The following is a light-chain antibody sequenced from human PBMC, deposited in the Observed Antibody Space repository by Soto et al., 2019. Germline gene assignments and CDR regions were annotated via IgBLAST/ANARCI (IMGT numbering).Light chain of an antibody. J-gene: IGKJ5*01. V-gene: IGKV1-12*01. Sequence: DILMTQSPSSASASVGDRVTIACRASQDISSWLAWYQQTPGRVPKLLIYATSKLQPGVPTRFSGSGSGTNFTLTISSLHPADFATYYCQQANSFPSTFGQGTRLEIK. CDR2: ATS. CDR3: QQANSFPST. CDR1: QDISSW.